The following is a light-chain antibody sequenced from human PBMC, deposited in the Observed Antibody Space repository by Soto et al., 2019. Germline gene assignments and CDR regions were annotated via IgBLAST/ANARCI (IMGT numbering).Light chain of an antibody. CDR1: ISDVENYNL. Sequence: QSALTQPASVSGSPGQSITISCTGTISDVENYNLVSWYQHHPGKAPKLMIYEVNKRPSGVSNRFSGSRSGNTASLTISGLQAEDEADYYCCSYAGSSTWVFGGGTKLTVL. J-gene: IGLJ3*02. CDR2: EVN. CDR3: CSYAGSSTWV. V-gene: IGLV2-23*02.